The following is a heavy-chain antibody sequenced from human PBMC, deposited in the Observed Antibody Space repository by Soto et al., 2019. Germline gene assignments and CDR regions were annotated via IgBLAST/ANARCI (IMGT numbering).Heavy chain of an antibody. CDR1: GFTFSSYW. CDR3: ARVGFGPMAYAIRNLYYYGLDV. D-gene: IGHD2-8*01. J-gene: IGHJ6*02. Sequence: GGSLRLSCAASGFTFSSYWMSWVRQAPGKGLEWVANIKQDGSEKYYVDSVKGRFTISRDNAKNSLYLQMNSLRAEDTAVYYCARVGFGPMAYAIRNLYYYGLDVWGQGTTVTVSS. V-gene: IGHV3-7*01. CDR2: IKQDGSEK.